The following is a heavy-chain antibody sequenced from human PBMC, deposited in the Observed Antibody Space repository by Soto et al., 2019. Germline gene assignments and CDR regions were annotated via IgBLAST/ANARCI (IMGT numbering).Heavy chain of an antibody. J-gene: IGHJ4*02. V-gene: IGHV3-23*01. CDR3: ASRIAVAHPFDY. D-gene: IGHD6-19*01. CDR2: ISGSGIST. Sequence: EVQLLGSEGGLVQPGGSLRVSCEASGFTFSSHVMSWVRQAPGKGLEWVSGISGSGISTYYADSVKGRFTISRDNSKNTLYLQMNGLRDEDTALYFYASRIAVAHPFDYWGQGTLVTVSS. CDR1: GFTFSSHV.